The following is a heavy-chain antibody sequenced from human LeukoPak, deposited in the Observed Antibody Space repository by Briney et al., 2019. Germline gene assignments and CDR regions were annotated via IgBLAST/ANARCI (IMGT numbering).Heavy chain of an antibody. Sequence: GGSLRLSCVASGFSFSDSGMHWVRQAPGKGLEWVAFIRYDGSNTYYADSVKGRFTISRDNSKNTLYLQMNGLGPEDTAVFYCAKDRGDGIGHFYYFHYWGQGTLVTVSS. D-gene: IGHD2-15*01. CDR3: AKDRGDGIGHFYYFHY. V-gene: IGHV3-30*02. J-gene: IGHJ4*02. CDR2: IRYDGSNT. CDR1: GFSFSDSG.